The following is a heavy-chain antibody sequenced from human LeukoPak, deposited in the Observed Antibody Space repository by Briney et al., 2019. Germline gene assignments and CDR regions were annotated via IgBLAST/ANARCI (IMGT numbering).Heavy chain of an antibody. V-gene: IGHV3-30*01. CDR2: ISYDGSNK. Sequence: PGGPLRLSCAASGFTLRSYAMHWVRQAPGKGLEGVAFISYDGSNKYYAASVKGRFTISRDNSKNTLYLQMDSLRAEDTAVYYCARDSSGFDPWGQGTLVTVSS. CDR1: GFTLRSYA. CDR3: ARDSSGFDP. J-gene: IGHJ5*02.